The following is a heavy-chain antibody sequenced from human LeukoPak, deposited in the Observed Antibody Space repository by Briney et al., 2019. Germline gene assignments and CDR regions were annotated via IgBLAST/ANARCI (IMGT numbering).Heavy chain of an antibody. V-gene: IGHV3-11*04. D-gene: IGHD1-26*01. Sequence: PGGSLRLSCAASGFTFSDYNMRWIRQAPGKGLEWVSSISRSGSTKYYADSVKGRFTISRDNAKNSLYLQMNSLRAEDTAVYYCATDSRIVGATGALDIWGQGTMVTVSS. CDR1: GFTFSDYN. CDR2: ISRSGSTK. CDR3: ATDSRIVGATGALDI. J-gene: IGHJ3*02.